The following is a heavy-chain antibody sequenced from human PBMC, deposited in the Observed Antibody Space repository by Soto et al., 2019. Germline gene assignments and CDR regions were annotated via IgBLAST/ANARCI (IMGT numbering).Heavy chain of an antibody. J-gene: IGHJ6*02. CDR1: GGSISSSSYY. D-gene: IGHD5-18*01. CDR3: ARTSIHPPIQLWLLNYYYGMDV. V-gene: IGHV4-39*07. CDR2: IYYSGST. Sequence: SETLSLTCTVSGGSISSSSYYWGWIRQPPGKGLEWIGSIYYSGSTNYNPSLKSRVTISVDTSKNQFSLKLSSVTAADTAVYYCARTSIHPPIQLWLLNYYYGMDVWGQGTTVTVSS.